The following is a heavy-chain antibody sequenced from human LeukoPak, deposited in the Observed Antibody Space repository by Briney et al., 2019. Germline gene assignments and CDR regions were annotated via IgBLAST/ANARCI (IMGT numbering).Heavy chain of an antibody. V-gene: IGHV4-59*01. Sequence: SETLSLTCTVSGDSISPYYWTWIRHPPGKGLEWIGYIYYNGNTNYTPSLKSRITISVDTSKNQFSLRLKPGTAADTAMYYCARGPLSSRTTWTWFDPWGQGTLVTVSS. J-gene: IGHJ5*02. CDR2: IYYNGNT. CDR3: ARGPLSSRTTWTWFDP. CDR1: GDSISPYY. D-gene: IGHD6-13*01.